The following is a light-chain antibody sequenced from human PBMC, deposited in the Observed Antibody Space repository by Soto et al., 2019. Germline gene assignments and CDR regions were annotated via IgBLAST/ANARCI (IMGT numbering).Light chain of an antibody. CDR3: QQAYITPYI. CDR2: AAS. J-gene: IGKJ2*01. Sequence: DIQVTQSPVSLSASVGDKVTITCRTSQGISTYLNWYQQKAGDAPRLLISAASDLEKGVPSRFSGSGSGADFSITISSLRPEDFATYYCQQAYITPYIFGQGTTLEI. V-gene: IGKV1-39*01. CDR1: QGISTY.